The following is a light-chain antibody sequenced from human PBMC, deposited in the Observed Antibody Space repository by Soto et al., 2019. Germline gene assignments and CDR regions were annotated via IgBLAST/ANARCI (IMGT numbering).Light chain of an antibody. J-gene: IGKJ4*01. V-gene: IGKV3-15*01. CDR2: GAS. Sequence: EIVMTQSPATLSVSPGERVSLSCRASQSVSSNLAWYQQKPGQAPRLLIYGASTRATGSPARFSGSGSGTDFTLIISSLQSEDFAIYYCQQYNKWPLTFGGGTKVEIK. CDR1: QSVSSN. CDR3: QQYNKWPLT.